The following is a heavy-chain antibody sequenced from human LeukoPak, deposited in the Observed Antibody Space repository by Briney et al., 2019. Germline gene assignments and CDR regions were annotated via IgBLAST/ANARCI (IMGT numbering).Heavy chain of an antibody. CDR3: AKVRYYDSSGYYYQHYFDY. CDR1: GFTFSDYA. Sequence: GGSLRLSCAASGFTFSDYAMHWVRQAPGKGLEWVSGISWNSGSIGYADSVKGRFTISRDNAKNSLYLQMNSLRAEDTALYYCAKVRYYDSSGYYYQHYFDYWGQGTLVTVSS. V-gene: IGHV3-9*01. J-gene: IGHJ4*02. CDR2: ISWNSGSI. D-gene: IGHD3-22*01.